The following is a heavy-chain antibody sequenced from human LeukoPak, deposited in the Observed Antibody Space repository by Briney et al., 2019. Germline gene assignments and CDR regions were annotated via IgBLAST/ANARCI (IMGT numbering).Heavy chain of an antibody. CDR2: IWYGGSNK. CDR1: GFTFSSYG. J-gene: IGHJ3*02. Sequence: PGRSLRLSCAASGFTFSSYGMHWVRQAPGKGLEWVAVIWYGGSNKYYADSVKGRFTISRDNSKNTLYLQMNSLRAEDTAVYYCAREDDPYAFDIWGQGTMVTVSS. CDR3: AREDDPYAFDI. V-gene: IGHV3-33*01.